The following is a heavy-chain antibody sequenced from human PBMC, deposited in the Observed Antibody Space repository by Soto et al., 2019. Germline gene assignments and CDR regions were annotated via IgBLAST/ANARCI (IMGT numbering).Heavy chain of an antibody. CDR2: IIPIFGTA. V-gene: IGHV1-69*13. CDR1: GGTFSSYA. Sequence: SVKVSCKASGGTFSSYAISWVRQAPGQGLEWMGGIIPIFGTANYAQKFQGRVTITADESTSTAYMELSSLRSEDTAVYYCAGTQERRYFDWPPRNRVDYWGQGTLVTAPQ. J-gene: IGHJ4*02. D-gene: IGHD3-9*01. CDR3: AGTQERRYFDWPPRNRVDY.